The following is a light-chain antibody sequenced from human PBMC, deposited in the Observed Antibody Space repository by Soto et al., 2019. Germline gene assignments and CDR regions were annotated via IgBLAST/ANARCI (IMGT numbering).Light chain of an antibody. V-gene: IGLV2-14*01. Sequence: QSALTQPASVSGSPGQSITISCTGASSDVGGYNFVSWYQQHPGKAPKVMIYDVSNRPSGVSNRFSGSKSGNTASLTISGLQAEDEADYYCVSYTSSSTRVFGGGTKLTVL. CDR3: VSYTSSSTRV. CDR1: SSDVGGYNF. J-gene: IGLJ3*02. CDR2: DVS.